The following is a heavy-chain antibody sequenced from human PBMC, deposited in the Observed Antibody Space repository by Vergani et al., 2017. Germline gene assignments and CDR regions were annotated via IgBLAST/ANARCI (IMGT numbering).Heavy chain of an antibody. CDR3: ARDWAPYYYDSSGYYYPEYFQH. CDR1: GGTFSSYA. D-gene: IGHD3-22*01. V-gene: IGHV1-69*01. CDR2: IIPIFGTA. J-gene: IGHJ1*01. Sequence: QVQLVQSGAEVTKPGSSVKVSCKASGGTFSSYAISWVRQAPGQGLEWMGGIIPIFGTANYAQKFQGRVTITADESTRTAYMELSSLRSEDTAVYYCARDWAPYYYDSSGYYYPEYFQHWGQGTLVTVAA.